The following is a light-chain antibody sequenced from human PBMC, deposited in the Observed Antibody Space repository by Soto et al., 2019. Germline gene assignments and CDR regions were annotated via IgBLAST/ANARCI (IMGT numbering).Light chain of an antibody. V-gene: IGKV3-20*01. J-gene: IGKJ2*01. CDR1: ESISRDY. CDR3: QQYGGVPYS. Sequence: EIVLTQSPGTLSLSPGHRATLSCRASESISRDYLAWYQQRLGQAPRLLIYGASSGATGIPDRFSGSGSGTDFTLTISRLEPEDFAIYYCQQYGGVPYSFGQGTNLEIK. CDR2: GAS.